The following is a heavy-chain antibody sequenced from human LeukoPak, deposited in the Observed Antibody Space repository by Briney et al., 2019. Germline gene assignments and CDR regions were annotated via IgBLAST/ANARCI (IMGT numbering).Heavy chain of an antibody. CDR3: ARGTRIYGSGTD. CDR1: GGSFSGYY. J-gene: IGHJ4*02. CDR2: INHSGST. D-gene: IGHD3-10*01. Sequence: PSETLSLTCAVYGGSFSGYYWSWIRQPPGKGLEWIGEINHSGSTNYNRSLKSRVTISVDTSKNQFSLKLSSVTAADTAVYSCARGTRIYGSGTDWGQGTLVTVSS. V-gene: IGHV4-34*01.